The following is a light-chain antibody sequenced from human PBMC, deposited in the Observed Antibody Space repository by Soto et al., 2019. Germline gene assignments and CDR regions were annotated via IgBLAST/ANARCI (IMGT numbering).Light chain of an antibody. CDR2: GES. V-gene: IGKV1-5*01. J-gene: IGKJ1*01. CDR3: QQSYSLPRA. Sequence: DIQMTQSPSTLSASVGDRVTITCRASQSISTWLAWYQQKPGNAPKLLIFGESSLHSGVPSRFSGSGDASGTEFTLTINNLQPEDFALYYCQQSYSLPRAFGPGTRVDI. CDR1: QSISTW.